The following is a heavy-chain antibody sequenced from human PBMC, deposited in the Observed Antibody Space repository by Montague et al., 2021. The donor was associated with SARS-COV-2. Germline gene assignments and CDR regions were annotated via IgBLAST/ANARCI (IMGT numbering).Heavy chain of an antibody. J-gene: IGHJ6*02. V-gene: IGHV6-1*01. CDR2: TYYRSKLYS. D-gene: IGHD1-1*01. CDR3: TSGREGNYNVMDV. Sequence: CAISGDSVSNNSVSWSWIRQAPSRGVELLGRTYYRSKLYSDDAPSVRGRLTVNPDASKNEFSLELNYVTPEDTAIYYCTSGREGNYNVMDVWGQGTTVTVSS. CDR1: GDSVSNNSVS.